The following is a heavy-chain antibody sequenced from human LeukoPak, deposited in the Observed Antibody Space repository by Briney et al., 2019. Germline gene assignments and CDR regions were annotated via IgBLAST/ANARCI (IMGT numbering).Heavy chain of an antibody. CDR1: GFTFSSYW. CDR3: AGDSRDYDFWSGYYNWFDP. Sequence: GGSLRLSCAASGFTFSSYWMSWVRQAPGKGLEWVANIKQDGSEKYYVDSVKGRFTISRDNAKNSLYLQMNSLRAEDTAVYYCAGDSRDYDFWSGYYNWFDPWGQGTLVTVSS. CDR2: IKQDGSEK. D-gene: IGHD3-3*01. J-gene: IGHJ5*02. V-gene: IGHV3-7*01.